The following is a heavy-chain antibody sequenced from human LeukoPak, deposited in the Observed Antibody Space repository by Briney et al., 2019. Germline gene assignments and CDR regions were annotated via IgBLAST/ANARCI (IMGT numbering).Heavy chain of an antibody. J-gene: IGHJ6*03. CDR1: GGSISSHY. Sequence: SSDTLSLTCTVSGGSISSHYWSWIRQPPGKGLEWIGYIYYSGSTNYNPSLKSRVTISVDTSKNQFSLKLSSVTAADTAVYYCARSTVGSSGYYYYYMDVWGKGTTVTVSS. V-gene: IGHV4-59*11. CDR3: ARSTVGSSGYYYYYMDV. D-gene: IGHD1-26*01. CDR2: IYYSGST.